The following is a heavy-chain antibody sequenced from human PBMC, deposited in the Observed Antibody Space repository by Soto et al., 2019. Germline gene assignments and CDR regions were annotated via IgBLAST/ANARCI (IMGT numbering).Heavy chain of an antibody. J-gene: IGHJ6*02. D-gene: IGHD4-17*01. CDR1: GYSFTSYW. CDR2: IYPGDSDT. CDR3: ARHVEYGDYSYYYYGMDV. Sequence: PWESLKISCKGSGYSFTSYWIGWVRQMPGKGLEWMGIIYPGDSDTRYSPPFQGQVTISADKSIRTAYLQWSSLKASDTAMYYCARHVEYGDYSYYYYGMDVWGQGTTVTVSS. V-gene: IGHV5-51*01.